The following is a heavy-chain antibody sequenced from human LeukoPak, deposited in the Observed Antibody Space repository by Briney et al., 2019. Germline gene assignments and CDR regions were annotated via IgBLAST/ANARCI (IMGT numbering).Heavy chain of an antibody. CDR3: ARSYGSGRYDSSYHYGLDV. CDR1: GDTFSRYA. V-gene: IGHV1-69*13. J-gene: IGHJ6*02. CDR2: IIPIFGTA. D-gene: IGHD3-10*01. Sequence: ASVKVSCKASGDTFSRYAISWVRQAPGQGLEWMGGIIPIFGTANYAQKFQGRVTITADESTSTAYMELSSLRSEDTAVYYCARSYGSGRYDSSYHYGLDVWGQGTTVIVSS.